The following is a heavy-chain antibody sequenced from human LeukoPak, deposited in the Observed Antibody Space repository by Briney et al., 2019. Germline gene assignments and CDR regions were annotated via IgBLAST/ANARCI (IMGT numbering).Heavy chain of an antibody. J-gene: IGHJ4*02. CDR3: ARHLSGITGYTYGRGIDY. V-gene: IGHV3-7*01. CDR1: GFTFSSYW. D-gene: IGHD5-18*01. CDR2: IKQDGSEK. Sequence: GGSLRLSCAASGFTFSSYWMSWVRQAPGKGLEWVANIKQDGSEKYYVDSVKGRFTISRDNAKTSLYLQMNSLRAEDTAVYYCARHLSGITGYTYGRGIDYWGQGTLVTVSS.